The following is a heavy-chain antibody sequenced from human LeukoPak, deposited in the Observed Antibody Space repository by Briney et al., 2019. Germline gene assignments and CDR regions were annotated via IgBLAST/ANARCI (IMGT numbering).Heavy chain of an antibody. D-gene: IGHD3-10*01. CDR2: ISSSGSTI. CDR3: ARGGSLLWFGELFGPFDY. J-gene: IGHJ4*02. V-gene: IGHV3-11*01. CDR1: GFTFSDYY. Sequence: PGGSLRLSCAASGFTFSDYYMSWIRQAPGKGLEWVSHISSSGSTIYYADSVKGRFTISRDNAKNSLYLQMNSLRAEDTAVYYCARGGSLLWFGELFGPFDYWGQGTLVTVSS.